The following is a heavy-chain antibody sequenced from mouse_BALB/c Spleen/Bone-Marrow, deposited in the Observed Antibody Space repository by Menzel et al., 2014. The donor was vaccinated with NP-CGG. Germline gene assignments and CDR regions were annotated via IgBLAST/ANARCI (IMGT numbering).Heavy chain of an antibody. J-gene: IGHJ3*01. Sequence: EVKLQESRAELVKPGASVKLSCTASGFNIKDTYMHWVKQRPEQGLEWIGRIDPANGNTKYDPKFQGKATITADTSSNTAYLQLSSLTSEDTAVYYCARNGNYGAWFAYWGQGTLVTVSA. CDR3: ARNGNYGAWFAY. D-gene: IGHD2-1*01. CDR1: GFNIKDTY. CDR2: IDPANGNT. V-gene: IGHV14-3*02.